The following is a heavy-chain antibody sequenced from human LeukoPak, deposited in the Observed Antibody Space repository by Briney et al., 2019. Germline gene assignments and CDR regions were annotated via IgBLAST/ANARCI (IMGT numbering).Heavy chain of an antibody. V-gene: IGHV3-48*03. CDR2: ISSSGGLT. J-gene: IGHJ4*02. CDR3: YGSGYYLIDY. CDR1: GFAFSNYE. D-gene: IGHD3-22*01. Sequence: GGSLRPSCAASGFAFSNYEMIWVRQAPGKEPEWVPYISSSGGLTYYADSVKGRFTISRDNSKNTLYLQMNSLRAEDTAVYYCYGSGYYLIDYWGQGTLVTVSS.